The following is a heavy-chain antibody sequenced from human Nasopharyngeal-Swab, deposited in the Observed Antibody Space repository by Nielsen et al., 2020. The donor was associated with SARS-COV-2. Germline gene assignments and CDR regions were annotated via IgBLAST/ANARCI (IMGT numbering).Heavy chain of an antibody. D-gene: IGHD2-2*01. V-gene: IGHV1-2*04. J-gene: IGHJ5*02. Sequence: WEPQTTAQGVAWLGWINPNSGGTNYAQKFQGWVTMTRDTSISTAYMELSRLRSDDTAVYYCARGGPGYCSSTSCYGNWFDPWGQGTLVTVSS. CDR2: INPNSGGT. CDR3: ARGGPGYCSSTSCYGNWFDP.